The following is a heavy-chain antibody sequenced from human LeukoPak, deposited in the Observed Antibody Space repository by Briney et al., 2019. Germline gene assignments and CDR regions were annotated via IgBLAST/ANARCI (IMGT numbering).Heavy chain of an antibody. CDR1: GYTFTGYY. CDR2: MNPNSGNT. CDR3: VRDRPHNWFDP. Sequence: ASVTVSCKASGYTFTGYYMHWVRQATGQGLEWMGWMNPNSGNTGYAQKFQGRVTMTRDTSISTAYMELNRLTSDDTAVCYCVRDRPHNWFDPWGQGTLVTVSS. J-gene: IGHJ5*02. V-gene: IGHV1-2*02.